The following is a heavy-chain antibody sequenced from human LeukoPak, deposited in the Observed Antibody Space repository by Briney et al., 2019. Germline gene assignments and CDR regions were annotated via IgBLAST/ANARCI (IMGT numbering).Heavy chain of an antibody. V-gene: IGHV3-21*01. J-gene: IGHJ4*02. Sequence: GGSLRLSCAASGFTFSSYSMNWVRQAPGKGLEWVSSISSSSSYIYYADSVKGRFTISRDNAKNSLYLQMNSLRAEDTAVYYCARVYDYGDYPYYFDYWGQGTLVTVSS. CDR1: GFTFSSYS. CDR3: ARVYDYGDYPYYFDY. D-gene: IGHD4-17*01. CDR2: ISSSSSYI.